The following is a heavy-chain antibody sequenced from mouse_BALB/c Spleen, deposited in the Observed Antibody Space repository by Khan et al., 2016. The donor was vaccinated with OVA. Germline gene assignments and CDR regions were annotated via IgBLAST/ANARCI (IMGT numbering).Heavy chain of an antibody. CDR3: VRHGYYDSSYAMDY. Sequence: VQLVESGGGLVQPKGSLKLSCAASGFTFNTYAMNWVRQAPGKGLEWVARIRSKSNNYATYYADSVKDRFTISRDDSQSMLYLQMNNLKTEDTAMYYCVRHGYYDSSYAMDYWGQGTSVTVSS. CDR1: GFTFNTYA. CDR2: IRSKSNNYAT. D-gene: IGHD1-1*01. V-gene: IGHV10-1*02. J-gene: IGHJ4*01.